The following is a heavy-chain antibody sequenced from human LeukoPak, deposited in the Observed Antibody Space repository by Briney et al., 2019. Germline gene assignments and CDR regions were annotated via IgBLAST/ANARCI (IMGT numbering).Heavy chain of an antibody. CDR2: IYYSGST. D-gene: IGHD6-19*01. V-gene: IGHV4-59*01. J-gene: IGHJ4*02. Sequence: GSLRLSCTVSGGSISSYYWSWIRQPPGKGLEWIGYIYYSGSTNYNPSLKSRVTISVDTSKNQFSLKLSSVTAADTAVYYCASRRYSSGWYVYWGQGTLVTVSS. CDR1: GGSISSYY. CDR3: ASRRYSSGWYVY.